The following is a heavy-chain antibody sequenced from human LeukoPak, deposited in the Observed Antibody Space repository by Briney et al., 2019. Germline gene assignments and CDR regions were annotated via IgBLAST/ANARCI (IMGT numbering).Heavy chain of an antibody. CDR2: IWYDGSNK. Sequence: GRSLRLSCAASGFSFSSYGMHWVRQAPGKGLEWVALIWYDGSNKYFADSVKGRFTISRDNSKNTLHLQMNSLRAEDTAVYYCARDLGYYGSGSYYSVFDYWGQGTLVTVSS. CDR3: ARDLGYYGSGSYYSVFDY. J-gene: IGHJ4*02. V-gene: IGHV3-33*01. D-gene: IGHD3-10*01. CDR1: GFSFSSYG.